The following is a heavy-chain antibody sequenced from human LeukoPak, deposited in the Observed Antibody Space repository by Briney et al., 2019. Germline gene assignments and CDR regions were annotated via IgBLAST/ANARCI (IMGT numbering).Heavy chain of an antibody. D-gene: IGHD3-10*01. V-gene: IGHV4-39*01. J-gene: IGHJ3*02. Sequence: SGGSLRLSCAASGFTFSSYSMSWVRQPPGKGLEWIGSIYYSGSTYYNPSLKSRVTISVDTSKNQFSLKVSSVTAADTAVYYCARRELLSTPDAFDIWGQGTMVTVSS. CDR3: ARRELLSTPDAFDI. CDR1: GFTFSSYS. CDR2: IYYSGST.